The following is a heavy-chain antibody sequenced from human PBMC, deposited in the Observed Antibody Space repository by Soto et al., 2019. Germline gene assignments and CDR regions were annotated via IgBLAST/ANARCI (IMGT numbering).Heavy chain of an antibody. J-gene: IGHJ5*02. CDR1: GGSLSDYF. V-gene: IGHV4-34*01. D-gene: IGHD2-15*01. CDR2: INHLGSI. CDR3: ARVLRYCSGGSGICWFDP. Sequence: PSETLSLTCVVSGGSLSDYFWSWIRQPPGMALEWIGEINHLGSINYNPSLKSRVTMSVDTSKNQFSLTLNSVTAADTATYYCARVLRYCSGGSGICWFDPWGQGTQVTVSS.